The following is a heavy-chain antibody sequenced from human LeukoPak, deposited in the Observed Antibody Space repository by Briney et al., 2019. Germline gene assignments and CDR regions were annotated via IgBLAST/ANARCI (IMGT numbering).Heavy chain of an antibody. V-gene: IGHV3-23*01. D-gene: IGHD1-20*01. Sequence: GGSLRLSCAASGFTFSSYAMSWVRQAPGKGVEGVSGISGGGGSTYYADSVKGRVTISRDNSKNTLYLQMNSLRAEDTAVYYCARSPYDWNYGDYWGQGTLVTVSS. CDR1: GFTFSSYA. J-gene: IGHJ4*02. CDR2: ISGGGGST. CDR3: ARSPYDWNYGDY.